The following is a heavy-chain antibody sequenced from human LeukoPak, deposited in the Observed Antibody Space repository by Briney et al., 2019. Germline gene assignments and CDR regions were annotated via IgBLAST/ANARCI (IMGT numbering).Heavy chain of an antibody. Sequence: SETLSLTCTVSGDSISSYYWSWIRQPAGKGLEWIGRIYTSGSTNYNPSLKSRVTMSVDTSKNQFSLKLSSVTAADTAVYYCARLMDIVGWFDPWGQGTLVTVSS. CDR3: ARLMDIVGWFDP. D-gene: IGHD2-2*03. CDR2: IYTSGST. V-gene: IGHV4-4*07. CDR1: GDSISSYY. J-gene: IGHJ5*02.